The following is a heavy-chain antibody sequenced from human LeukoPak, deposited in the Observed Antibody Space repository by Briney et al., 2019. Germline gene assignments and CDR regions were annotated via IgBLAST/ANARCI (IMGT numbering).Heavy chain of an antibody. CDR1: GGSISSSIYY. V-gene: IGHV4-39*07. CDR3: ARVGATSDFQH. J-gene: IGHJ1*01. Sequence: PSETLSLTCIVSGGSISSSIYYWAWVRQPPGKGLEWIGTVFYNGATQYSPSLRSRVTISIDTSTNQFSLKLSSVTAADTAVYYCARVGATSDFQHWGQGTLVTVSS. D-gene: IGHD1-26*01. CDR2: VFYNGAT.